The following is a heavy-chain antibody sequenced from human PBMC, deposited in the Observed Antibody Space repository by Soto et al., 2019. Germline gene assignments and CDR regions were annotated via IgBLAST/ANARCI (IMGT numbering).Heavy chain of an antibody. D-gene: IGHD3-16*02. Sequence: SETLCLTCTVSGGSISSYYWSWIRQPPGKGLEWIGYIYYSGSTNYNPSLKSRVTISVDTSKNQFSLKLSSVTAADTAVYYCAREGGSRYDYIWGSYRQDYYYYMDVWGKGTTVTVSS. V-gene: IGHV4-59*01. CDR1: GGSISSYY. CDR2: IYYSGST. J-gene: IGHJ6*03. CDR3: AREGGSRYDYIWGSYRQDYYYYMDV.